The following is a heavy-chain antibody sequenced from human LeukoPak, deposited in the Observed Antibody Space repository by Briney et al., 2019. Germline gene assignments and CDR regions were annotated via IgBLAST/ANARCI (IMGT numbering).Heavy chain of an antibody. CDR1: GFTFTSYA. Sequence: PGGSLRLSCAASGFTFTSYAMSWVRQAPGKGLEWVANIKQDGSEKYYVDSVKGRFTISRDNAKNSLYLQMNSLRAEDTAVYYCANLESSSSYWGQGTLVTVSS. CDR2: IKQDGSEK. J-gene: IGHJ4*02. V-gene: IGHV3-7*01. D-gene: IGHD6-6*01. CDR3: ANLESSSSY.